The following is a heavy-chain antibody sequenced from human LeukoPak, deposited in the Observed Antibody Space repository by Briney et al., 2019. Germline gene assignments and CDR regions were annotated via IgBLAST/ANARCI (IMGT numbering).Heavy chain of an antibody. Sequence: ASVKVSCKVSGYTLTELSMHWVRQAPGKGLEWMGGFDPEDGETICAQKFQGRVTMTEDTSTDTAYMELSSLRSEDTAVYYCATDHGVAGWYAFDIWGQGTMVTVSS. V-gene: IGHV1-24*01. CDR1: GYTLTELS. CDR3: ATDHGVAGWYAFDI. D-gene: IGHD6-19*01. CDR2: FDPEDGET. J-gene: IGHJ3*02.